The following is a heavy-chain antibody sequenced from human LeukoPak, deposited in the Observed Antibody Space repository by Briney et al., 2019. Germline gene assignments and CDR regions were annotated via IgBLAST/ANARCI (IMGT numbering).Heavy chain of an antibody. Sequence: ASVKVSCKASGYTFTGYYMHWVRQAPGQGLEWMGWINTNTGNPTYAQGFTGRFVFSLDTSVSTAYLQISSLKAEDTAVYYCARAWDGGNLVSDYWGQGTLVTVSS. J-gene: IGHJ4*02. CDR1: GYTFTGYY. V-gene: IGHV7-4-1*02. CDR3: ARAWDGGNLVSDY. CDR2: INTNTGNP. D-gene: IGHD4-23*01.